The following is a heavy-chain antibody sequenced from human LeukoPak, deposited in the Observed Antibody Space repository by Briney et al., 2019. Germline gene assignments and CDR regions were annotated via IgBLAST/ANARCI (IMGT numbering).Heavy chain of an antibody. V-gene: IGHV3-23*01. CDR1: GFTFSSYG. J-gene: IGHJ4*02. CDR3: AKELSVLLWFGEFLGFDY. CDR2: ISGSGGST. D-gene: IGHD3-10*01. Sequence: PGGSLRLSCAASGFTFSSYGMSWVRQASGKGLEWVSAISGSGGSTYYADSVKGRFTISRDNSKNTLYLQMNSLRAEDTAVYYCAKELSVLLWFGEFLGFDYWGQGTLVTVSS.